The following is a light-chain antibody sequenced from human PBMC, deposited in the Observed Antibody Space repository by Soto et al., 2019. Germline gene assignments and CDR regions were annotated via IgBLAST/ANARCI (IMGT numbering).Light chain of an antibody. Sequence: QSVLTQPPSVSAAPGQKITISCSGSSSNIGINYVSWYQQLPGSAPKLLMCENNERPSGIPDRFSGSKSGTSATLGITGLQTGDEADYSCGAWDSSLNAGVFGGGTKLTVL. V-gene: IGLV1-51*02. CDR3: GAWDSSLNAGV. J-gene: IGLJ2*01. CDR2: ENN. CDR1: SSNIGINY.